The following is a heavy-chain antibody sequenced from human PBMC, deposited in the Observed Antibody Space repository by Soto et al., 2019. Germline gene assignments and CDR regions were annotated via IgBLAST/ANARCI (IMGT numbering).Heavy chain of an antibody. J-gene: IGHJ4*02. D-gene: IGHD3-10*01. Sequence: QVQLQESGPGLVKPSQTLSLTCTVSGGSISSGGYYWSWIRQHPGKGLEWIGYIYYSGSTYYNPSLQSRVTISVDTSKNQFSLKLSSVTAADTAVYYCARESMVRGVIYFDYWGQGTLVTVSS. CDR1: GGSISSGGYY. CDR3: ARESMVRGVIYFDY. CDR2: IYYSGST. V-gene: IGHV4-31*03.